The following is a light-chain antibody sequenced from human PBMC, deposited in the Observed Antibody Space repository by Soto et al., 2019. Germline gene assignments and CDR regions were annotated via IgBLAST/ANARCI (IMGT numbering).Light chain of an antibody. V-gene: IGLV2-8*01. CDR1: SSDVGGNNY. J-gene: IGLJ2*01. CDR3: SSYAGRNNVI. CDR2: EVT. Sequence: QSALTQPPSASGSPGQSVAISCTGTSSDVGGNNYVSWYQQHPGKAPKLMVYEVTKRPSGVPDRFSGSKSGNTASLTVSGLQAEDEAYYYCSSYAGRNNVIFGGGTKLTVL.